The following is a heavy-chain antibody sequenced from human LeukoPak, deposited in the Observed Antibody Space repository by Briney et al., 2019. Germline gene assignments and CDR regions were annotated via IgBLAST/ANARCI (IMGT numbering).Heavy chain of an antibody. J-gene: IGHJ5*02. Sequence: GESLKISCKGSGYSFTSYWISWVRQMPGKGLEWMGRIDPSDSYTNYSPSSQGHVTISADKSISTAYLQWSSLKASDTAMYYCATTDYDILTGYQRWFDPWGQGTLVTVSS. D-gene: IGHD3-9*01. V-gene: IGHV5-10-1*01. CDR3: ATTDYDILTGYQRWFDP. CDR1: GYSFTSYW. CDR2: IDPSDSYT.